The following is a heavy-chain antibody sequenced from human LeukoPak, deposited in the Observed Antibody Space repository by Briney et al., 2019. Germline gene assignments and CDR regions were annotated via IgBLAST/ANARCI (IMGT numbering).Heavy chain of an antibody. CDR3: ARKTDRLGAVGRDRYFDL. CDR2: IKQDGSEK. Sequence: GGSLRLSCAASGFTFSSYWMSWVRQAPGKGLEWVANIKQDGSEKYYVDSVKGRFTISRDDAKNSLYLHMNSLRVEDTAIYYCARKTDRLGAVGRDRYFDLWGRGTLITVSS. D-gene: IGHD6-13*01. CDR1: GFTFSSYW. V-gene: IGHV3-7*01. J-gene: IGHJ2*01.